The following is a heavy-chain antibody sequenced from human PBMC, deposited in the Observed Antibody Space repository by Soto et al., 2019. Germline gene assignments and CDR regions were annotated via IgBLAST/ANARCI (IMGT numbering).Heavy chain of an antibody. Sequence: SETLSLTCTVSGGSISSYYWSWIRQPPGKRLEWIGYIYYSGSTNYNPSLKSRVTISVDTSKNQFSLKLSSVTAADTAVYYCARHLGYYFDYWGQGTLVTVSS. CDR2: IYYSGST. D-gene: IGHD3-16*01. J-gene: IGHJ4*02. V-gene: IGHV4-59*08. CDR1: GGSISSYY. CDR3: ARHLGYYFDY.